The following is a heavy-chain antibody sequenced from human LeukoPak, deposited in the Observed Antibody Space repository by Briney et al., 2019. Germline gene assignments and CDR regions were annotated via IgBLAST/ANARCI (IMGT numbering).Heavy chain of an antibody. D-gene: IGHD2-15*01. CDR3: ARLRRASYNWFDP. Sequence: ASVKVSCKASGYTFTGYYMHWVRQAPGQGLEWMGWIYPNSGGTKYAQKLQGRVTMTRDTSISTAYLELSRLRSDDTAVYYCARLRRASYNWFDPWGQGTLVTVSS. V-gene: IGHV1-2*02. CDR1: GYTFTGYY. CDR2: IYPNSGGT. J-gene: IGHJ5*02.